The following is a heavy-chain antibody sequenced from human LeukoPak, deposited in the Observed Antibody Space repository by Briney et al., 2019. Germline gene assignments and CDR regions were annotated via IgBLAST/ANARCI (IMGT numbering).Heavy chain of an antibody. CDR1: GFSFIRYW. D-gene: IGHD3-10*01. Sequence: GGSLRLSFAASGFSFIRYWMSWVRQAPGKGLEWVANIKQDGSEKNYVESVKGRFTISRDNAKNPLYLQTNSLRAEDTAVYYCARAGQEWFGELGFDQWGQGTLVIVSS. CDR2: IKQDGSEK. V-gene: IGHV3-7*01. J-gene: IGHJ4*02. CDR3: ARAGQEWFGELGFDQ.